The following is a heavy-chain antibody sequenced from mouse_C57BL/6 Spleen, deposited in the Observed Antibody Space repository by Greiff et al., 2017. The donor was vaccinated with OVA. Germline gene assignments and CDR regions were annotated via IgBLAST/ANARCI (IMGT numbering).Heavy chain of an antibody. CDR2: IRSKSSNYAT. CDR1: GFTFNTYA. Sequence: EVQLVESGGGLVQPKGSLKLSCAASGFTFNTYAMHWVRQAPGKGLEWVARIRSKSSNYATYYADSVKDRFTISRDDSQSMLYLQMNNLKTEDTAMYYCVREGGPMVTTGAMDYWGQGTSVTVSS. V-gene: IGHV10-3*01. J-gene: IGHJ4*01. CDR3: VREGGPMVTTGAMDY. D-gene: IGHD2-2*01.